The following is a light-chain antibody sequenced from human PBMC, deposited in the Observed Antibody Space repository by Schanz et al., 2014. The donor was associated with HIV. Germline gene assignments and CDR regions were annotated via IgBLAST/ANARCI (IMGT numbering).Light chain of an antibody. Sequence: QSVLTQPPSASGTPGQRVTISCSGSTSNIGSNHVDWYQQLPGTAPRLLIQANNQRPSGVPDRFSGSKSGTSASLAISGLQSEDEADYYCAGWDDSLNVWVFGGGTKLTVL. CDR3: AGWDDSLNVWV. V-gene: IGLV1-44*01. CDR2: ANN. J-gene: IGLJ3*02. CDR1: TSNIGSNH.